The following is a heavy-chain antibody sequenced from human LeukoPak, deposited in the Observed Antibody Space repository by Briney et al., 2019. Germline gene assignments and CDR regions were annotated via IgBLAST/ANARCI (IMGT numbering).Heavy chain of an antibody. V-gene: IGHV3-21*01. Sequence: GGSLRLSCAASGFTFSSYSMNWVRQAPGKGLEWVSSISSSGTYIYYADSVKGRFTISRDNAKNSLYLQMSSLRAEDTAVYYCARHLLSGDFWGIDYWGQGTLVTVSS. D-gene: IGHD3-16*01. CDR2: ISSSGTYI. CDR1: GFTFSSYS. J-gene: IGHJ4*02. CDR3: ARHLLSGDFWGIDY.